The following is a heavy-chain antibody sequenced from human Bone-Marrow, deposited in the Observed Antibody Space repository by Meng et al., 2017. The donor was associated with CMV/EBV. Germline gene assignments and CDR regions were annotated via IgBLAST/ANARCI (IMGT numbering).Heavy chain of an antibody. CDR2: IIPILGIA. D-gene: IGHD2-2*01. J-gene: IGHJ3*02. CDR1: GGTFSSYT. V-gene: IGHV1-69*02. CDR3: ARRQYQLVGLAAFDI. Sequence: SVKVSCKASGGTFSSYTISWVRQAPGQGLEWMGRIIPILGIANYAQKFQGRVTITADKSTSTAYMELRSLRSDDTAVYYCARRQYQLVGLAAFDIWGQGTMFTVSS.